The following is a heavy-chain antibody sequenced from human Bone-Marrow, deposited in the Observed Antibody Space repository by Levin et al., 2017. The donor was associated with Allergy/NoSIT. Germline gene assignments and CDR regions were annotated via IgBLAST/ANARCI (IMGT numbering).Heavy chain of an antibody. CDR2: IGKSGRTI. CDR1: GFTFSDFE. V-gene: IGHV3-48*03. CDR3: VKPHCGGGRCDGSLDY. Sequence: GGSLRLSCATSGFTFSDFEMTWVRQAPGKGLEWISYIGKSGRTIYYAASVEGRFTISRDDARNSLYLQMNTLRADDTAVYYCVKPHCGGGRCDGSLDYWGQGTLVTVSS. D-gene: IGHD2-21*01. J-gene: IGHJ4*02.